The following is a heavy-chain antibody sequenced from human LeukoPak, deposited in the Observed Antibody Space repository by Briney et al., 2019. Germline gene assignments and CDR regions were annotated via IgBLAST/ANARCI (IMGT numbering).Heavy chain of an antibody. CDR1: GFTFSTYD. CDR2: IGVAGDT. CDR3: ARGGDRDY. J-gene: IGHJ4*02. Sequence: GGSLRLSCAASGFTFSTYDMHWVRQVAGKRLEWVSAIGVAGDTYYLDSVKGRFTISRENAKNSLYLQMNSLRAGDTAVYYCARGGDRDYWGQGTLVTVSS. V-gene: IGHV3-13*04.